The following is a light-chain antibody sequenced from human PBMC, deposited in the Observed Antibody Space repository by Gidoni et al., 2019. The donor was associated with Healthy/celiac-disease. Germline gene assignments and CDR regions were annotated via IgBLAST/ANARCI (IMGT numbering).Light chain of an antibody. CDR3: CSYAGSSTPHG. CDR2: EVS. Sequence: QSALNQPASVAGSPGQSITISCTGTSSDVGSYNLVSWYQQPPGKAPKLMIYEVSKRPSGVSNRFSGSKSGNTASLTISGLQAEYEADYYCCSYAGSSTPHGFGGGTKLTVL. J-gene: IGLJ3*02. CDR1: SSDVGSYNL. V-gene: IGLV2-23*02.